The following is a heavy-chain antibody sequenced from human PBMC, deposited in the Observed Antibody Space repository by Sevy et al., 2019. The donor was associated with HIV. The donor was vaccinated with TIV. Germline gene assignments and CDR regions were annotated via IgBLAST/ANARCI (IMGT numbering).Heavy chain of an antibody. D-gene: IGHD2-2*01. CDR1: GYTFIGYY. J-gene: IGHJ4*02. CDR3: ASELGWDSNTYYPSTF. CDR2: VNPNSGDT. V-gene: IGHV1-2*06. Sequence: ASVKVSCKGSGYTFIGYYIHWVRQAPGQGLEWMGRVNPNSGDTHYAQKFQGRVTMTRDMSISTAYMELSRLRSDDTAVYFCASELGWDSNTYYPSTFWGQGTLVTVSS.